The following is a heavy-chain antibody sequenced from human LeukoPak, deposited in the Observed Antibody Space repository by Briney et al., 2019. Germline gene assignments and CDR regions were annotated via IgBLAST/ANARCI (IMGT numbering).Heavy chain of an antibody. CDR2: ISAYNGNT. CDR3: ARAGITGTTHPPKQGPGGFDY. CDR1: GYTFTSYG. J-gene: IGHJ4*02. Sequence: GASVKVSCKASGYTFTSYGISWVRQAPGQGLEWMGWISAYNGNTNYAQKLQGRVTMTTDTSTSTAYMELRSLRSDDTAVYYCARAGITGTTHPPKQGPGGFDYWGQGTLVTVSS. D-gene: IGHD1-7*01. V-gene: IGHV1-18*01.